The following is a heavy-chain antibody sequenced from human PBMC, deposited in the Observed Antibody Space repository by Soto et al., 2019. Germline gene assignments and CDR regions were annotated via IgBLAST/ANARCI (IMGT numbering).Heavy chain of an antibody. V-gene: IGHV3-11*05. CDR2: ISRSSGYT. Sequence: QVQLVESGGGLVKAGGSLRLSCAASGFTFSDYYMTWIRQAPGKGLEWVSYISRSSGYTNYADSVKGRFTISRDNAKNPLYLQMNSLRAEDTAVYYCARGTTAAAGTGLDYWGQGTLVTVSS. CDR1: GFTFSDYY. CDR3: ARGTTAAAGTGLDY. J-gene: IGHJ4*02. D-gene: IGHD6-13*01.